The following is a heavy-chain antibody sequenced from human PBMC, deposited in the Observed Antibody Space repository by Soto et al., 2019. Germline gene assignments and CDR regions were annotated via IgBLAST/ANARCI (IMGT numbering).Heavy chain of an antibody. J-gene: IGHJ6*02. V-gene: IGHV1-2*04. CDR1: GYTFTGYY. D-gene: IGHD4-17*01. CDR2: INPNSGGT. Sequence: QVQLVQSGAEVKKPGASVKVSCKASGYTFTGYYMHWVRQAPGQGLEWMGWINPNSGGTNYAQKFQGWVTMTRDTSISTVYMELSRLRSDDTAVYYCARADYDYYYYGMDVWGQGTTVTVSS. CDR3: ARADYDYYYYGMDV.